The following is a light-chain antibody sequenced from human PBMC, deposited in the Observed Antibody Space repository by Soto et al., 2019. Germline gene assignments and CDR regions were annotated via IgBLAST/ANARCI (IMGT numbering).Light chain of an antibody. J-gene: IGLJ1*01. Sequence: QSVLTQPPSVSGAPGQRVAISCTGSSSNIGAEYDVHWYQQLPGTAPKRLIYGDNNRPSGVPDRFSGSKSGTSASLAITGLQAEDEADYYCTSYTSSFTHLFGTGTKVTVL. CDR1: SSNIGAEYD. CDR2: GDN. V-gene: IGLV1-40*01. CDR3: TSYTSSFTHL.